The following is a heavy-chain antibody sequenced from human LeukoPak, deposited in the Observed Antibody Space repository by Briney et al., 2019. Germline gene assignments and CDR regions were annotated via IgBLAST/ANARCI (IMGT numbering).Heavy chain of an antibody. CDR1: GFTFSSYI. J-gene: IGHJ4*02. CDR3: ASVEYYGSGNYYNDVDY. D-gene: IGHD3-10*01. V-gene: IGHV3-21*01. CDR2: ISSSSSYI. Sequence: PGGALRLSCAASGFTFSSYIMNWLRQAPGKGLEWVSSISSSSSYIYYADSVQGRFTISRDNAKNSLHLQMNILIAHDPALYYCASVEYYGSGNYYNDVDYWGQGTLVSVSS.